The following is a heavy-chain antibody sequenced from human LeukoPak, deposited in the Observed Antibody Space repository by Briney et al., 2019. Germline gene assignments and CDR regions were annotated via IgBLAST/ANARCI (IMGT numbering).Heavy chain of an antibody. CDR2: IYTSGST. D-gene: IGHD3-22*01. J-gene: IGHJ6*03. CDR1: GGSISSYY. Sequence: SETLSLTCTVSGGSISSYYWSRIRQPAGKGLEWIGRIYTSGSTNYNPSLKSRVTMSVDTSKNQFSLKLSSVTAADTAVYYCARSGYYDSSGYYGYYYYYYMDVWGKGTTVTISS. CDR3: ARSGYYDSSGYYGYYYYYYMDV. V-gene: IGHV4-4*07.